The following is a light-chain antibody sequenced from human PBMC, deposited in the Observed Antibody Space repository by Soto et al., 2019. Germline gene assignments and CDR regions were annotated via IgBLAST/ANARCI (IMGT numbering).Light chain of an antibody. CDR1: SSDVGGFNY. CDR3: NSYTSSSTYV. J-gene: IGLJ1*01. V-gene: IGLV2-14*03. Sequence: QSALPQPASVSGSPGPSITISCTGTSSDVGGFNYVSWYQQHPGKAPKLMIYDVTNRPSGVSYRFSGSKSGNTASLTISGLQAEDEADYYCNSYTSSSTYVFGTGTKLTVL. CDR2: DVT.